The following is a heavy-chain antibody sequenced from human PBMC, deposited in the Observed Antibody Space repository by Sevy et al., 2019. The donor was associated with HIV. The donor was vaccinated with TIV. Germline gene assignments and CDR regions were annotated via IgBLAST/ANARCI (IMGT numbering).Heavy chain of an antibody. CDR2: IYTSGSS. D-gene: IGHD7-27*01. J-gene: IGHJ5*02. CDR3: ARATPGVTSTSGAFDP. V-gene: IGHV4-61*02. Sequence: SETLSLTCTVSGGTISSGTYYWNRIRQPAGKGLEWIGRIYTSGSSDYSPSLKSRVTMSIDTSKNQFALKLSSLTAADTAVYYCARATPGVTSTSGAFDPWGQRTLVTVSS. CDR1: GGTISSGTYY.